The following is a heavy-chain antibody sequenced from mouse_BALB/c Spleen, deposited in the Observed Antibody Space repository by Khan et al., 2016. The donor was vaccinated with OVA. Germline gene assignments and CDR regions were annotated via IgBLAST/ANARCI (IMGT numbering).Heavy chain of an antibody. D-gene: IGHD2-2*01. V-gene: IGHV5-9*03. CDR3: ARSNYGSFAY. CDR2: ISSGGDNT. J-gene: IGHJ3*01. CDR1: GFTFSSFT. Sequence: EVQLVESGGGLVKPGGSLKLSCAASGFTFSSFTMSWVRQTPEKRLEWVATISSGGDNTYYTDSVQGRLTISSDNAKNNLYLQMSSLRSEETAVYYCARSNYGSFAYWGQGTLVTVSA.